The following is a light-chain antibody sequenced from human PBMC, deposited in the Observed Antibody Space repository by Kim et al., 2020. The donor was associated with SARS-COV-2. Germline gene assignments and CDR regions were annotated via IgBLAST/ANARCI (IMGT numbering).Light chain of an antibody. V-gene: IGKV1-12*01. CDR3: QQSDSYPWK. CDR2: EAS. CDR1: QGISDW. Sequence: DIQMTQSPSSVSASVGDRVTITCRASQGISDWLAWYHQKPGKAPKLLIYEASSLQSGVPSRFSGSGSGTDFTLTISSLHPEDFATYDRQQSDSYPWKLGEGTKVDSK. J-gene: IGKJ1*01.